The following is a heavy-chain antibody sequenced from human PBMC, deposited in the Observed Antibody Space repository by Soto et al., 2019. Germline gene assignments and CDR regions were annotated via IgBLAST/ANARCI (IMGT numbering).Heavy chain of an antibody. CDR2: ISYDGSNK. V-gene: IGHV3-30*18. Sequence: GGSLRLSCAASGFTFSSYGMHWVRQAPGKGLGWVAVISYDGSNKYYADSVKGRFTISRDNSKNTLYLQMNSLRAGDTAVYYCAKEGARRLRFLEWLNNWFDPWGQGT. D-gene: IGHD3-3*01. J-gene: IGHJ5*02. CDR3: AKEGARRLRFLEWLNNWFDP. CDR1: GFTFSSYG.